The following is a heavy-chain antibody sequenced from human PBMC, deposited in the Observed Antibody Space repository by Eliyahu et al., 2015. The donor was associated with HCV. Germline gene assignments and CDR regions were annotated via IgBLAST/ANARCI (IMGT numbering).Heavy chain of an antibody. CDR1: GGSFSGYF. CDR2: INHSGTT. CDR3: ARSENSGTHPPS. D-gene: IGHD3-10*01. V-gene: IGHV4-34*02. Sequence: QVQLQQLGAGLLKPSETLSLTCAVSGGSFSGYFWAWIRQPPGKGLEWIGEINHSGTTQYNPSLKSRVTILVDTSKTQLSLKLRSVTAADTAVYYCARSENSGTHPPSWGQGTLVTVSS. J-gene: IGHJ5*02.